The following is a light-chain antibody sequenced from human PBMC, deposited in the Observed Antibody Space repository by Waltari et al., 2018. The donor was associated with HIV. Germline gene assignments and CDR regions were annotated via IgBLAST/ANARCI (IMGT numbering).Light chain of an antibody. J-gene: IGLJ2*01. CDR2: YDF. CDR3: QVWDSTTDHVI. Sequence: SYVVSQPPSESVAPGPTAVITCWGNNIGSQNVQWYQQKPGQAPVLVIYYDFDRPSGIPERLSGSSSGNTATLTIRRVEAGDEADYYCQVWDSTTDHVIFGGGTKLTVL. CDR1: NIGSQN. V-gene: IGLV3-21*04.